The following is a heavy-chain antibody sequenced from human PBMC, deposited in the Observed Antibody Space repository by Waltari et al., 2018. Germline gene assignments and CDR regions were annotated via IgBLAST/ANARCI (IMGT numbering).Heavy chain of an antibody. CDR2: IDHSVST. J-gene: IGHJ5*02. V-gene: IGHV4-34*01. CDR1: GGSFSGYY. CDR3: VAVVVPAASRGWFDP. D-gene: IGHD2-2*01. Sequence: QVQLQQWGAGLLKPSETLSLTCAVYGGSFSGYYWSWIRQPPGKGLAWLGAIDHSVSTTYNPSRKMRGTISVDTSKNQFSLKLSSVTAAATAVYYCVAVVVPAASRGWFDPWGQGTLVTVSS.